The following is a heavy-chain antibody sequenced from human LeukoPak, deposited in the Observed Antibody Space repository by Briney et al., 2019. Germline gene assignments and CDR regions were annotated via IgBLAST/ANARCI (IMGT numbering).Heavy chain of an antibody. CDR2: ISSSSSYI. D-gene: IGHD2-2*01. CDR1: GFTFSSYS. CDR3: ARGHCSSTSCYGWFDP. V-gene: IGHV3-21*01. J-gene: IGHJ5*02. Sequence: PGGSLRLSCAASGFTFSSYSMNWVRQAPGRGLEGVSSISSSSSYIYYADSVKGRFTISRDNAKNSLYLQMNSLRAEDTAVYYCARGHCSSTSCYGWFDPWGQGTLVTVSS.